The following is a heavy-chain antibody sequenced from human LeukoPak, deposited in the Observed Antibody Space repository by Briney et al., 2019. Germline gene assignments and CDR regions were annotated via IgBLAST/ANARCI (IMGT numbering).Heavy chain of an antibody. CDR1: GFTFSDYY. CDR2: ISDLGDTI. J-gene: IGHJ4*02. V-gene: IGHV3-11*01. Sequence: PGGSLRLSRTASGFTFSDYYMSWVRQAPGKGLEWVSYISDLGDTIYYADSVKGRFTVSRDNVKKSVSLQMNSLRAEDTAAYYCTRLKAGNWGPGTLVTVSS. CDR3: TRLKAGN.